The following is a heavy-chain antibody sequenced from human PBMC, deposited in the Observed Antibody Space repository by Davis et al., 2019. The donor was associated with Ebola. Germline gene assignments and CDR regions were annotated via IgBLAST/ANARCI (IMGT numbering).Heavy chain of an antibody. CDR2: INPNSGGT. D-gene: IGHD2-21*01. CDR1: VYTFTGYY. V-gene: IGHV1-2*02. J-gene: IGHJ6*02. CDR3: ARAPYCGGDCYGYYYYGMDV. Sequence: ASVKVSCKASVYTFTGYYIHWVRQAPGQGLEWMGWINPNSGGTNYAQKFQGRVTMTRDKSVSTAYMELNRVVSDDTAVYYCARAPYCGGDCYGYYYYGMDVWGQGTTVTVSS.